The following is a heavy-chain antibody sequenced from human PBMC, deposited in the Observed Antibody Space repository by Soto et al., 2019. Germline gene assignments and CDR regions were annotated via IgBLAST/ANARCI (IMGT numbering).Heavy chain of an antibody. CDR3: ARDSVFSVFFFQAEDGILDSVPVSAFLLNRSSDL. CDR2: IITSGSTI. D-gene: IGHD3-3*01. J-gene: IGHJ2*01. Sequence: KRLEWVSYIITSGSTISYADSVKRRFTISRDNAENSLYLQMNSLRAEDTAVYYCARDSVFSVFFFQAEDGILDSVPVSAFLLNRSSDL. V-gene: IGHV3-11*01.